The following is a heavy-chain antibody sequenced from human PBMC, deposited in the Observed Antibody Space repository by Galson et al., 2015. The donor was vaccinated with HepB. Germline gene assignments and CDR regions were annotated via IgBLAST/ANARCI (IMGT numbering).Heavy chain of an antibody. V-gene: IGHV6-1*01. CDR3: ARVVSFDSSGYSLGYFDY. CDR2: TYYRSKWYN. J-gene: IGHJ4*02. Sequence: CAISGDSVSSNSAAWNWIRQSPSRGLEWLGRTYYRSKWYNDYAVSVKSRITINPDTSKNQFSLQLNSVTPEDTAVYYCARVVSFDSSGYSLGYFDYWGQGTQVTVSS. D-gene: IGHD3-22*01. CDR1: GDSVSSNSAA.